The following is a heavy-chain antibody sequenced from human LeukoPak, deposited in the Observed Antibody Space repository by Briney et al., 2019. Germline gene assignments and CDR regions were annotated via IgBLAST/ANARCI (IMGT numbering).Heavy chain of an antibody. Sequence: GGSLRLSCAASGFTFSSYAMSWVRQAPGKGLEGVSVIYSGGSTYYADSVKGRFTISRHNSKNTLYLQMNSLRAEDTAVYYCARDGKAVTTGYGMDVWGQGTTVTVSS. V-gene: IGHV3-53*04. J-gene: IGHJ6*02. D-gene: IGHD4-17*01. CDR3: ARDGKAVTTGYGMDV. CDR2: IYSGGST. CDR1: GFTFSSYA.